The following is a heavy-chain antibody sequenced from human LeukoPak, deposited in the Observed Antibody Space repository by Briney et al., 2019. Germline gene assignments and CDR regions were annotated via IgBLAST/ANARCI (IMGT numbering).Heavy chain of an antibody. CDR1: GFTFSSSA. Sequence: GGSLRLSCAASGFTFSSSAMSWVRQAPGKGLEWVSAISGSGGSTYYADSVKGRFTISRDNSKNTLYLQMNSLRAEDTAVYYCAKDGYSSSWYFDYWGQGTLVTVSS. CDR3: AKDGYSSSWYFDY. D-gene: IGHD6-13*01. CDR2: ISGSGGST. V-gene: IGHV3-23*01. J-gene: IGHJ4*02.